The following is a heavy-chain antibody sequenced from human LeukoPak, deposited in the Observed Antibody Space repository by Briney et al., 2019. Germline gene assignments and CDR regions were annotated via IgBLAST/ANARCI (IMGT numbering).Heavy chain of an antibody. V-gene: IGHV1-69*05. CDR3: AAFESYGSGSYYKNWFDP. D-gene: IGHD3-10*01. J-gene: IGHJ5*02. Sequence: SVKVSCKASGGTFSSYAISWVRQAPGQGLEWMGGIIPIFGTANYAQKFQGRVTITTDESTSTAYMELSSLRSEDTAVYYCAAFESYGSGSYYKNWFDPWGQGTLDTVSS. CDR2: IIPIFGTA. CDR1: GGTFSSYA.